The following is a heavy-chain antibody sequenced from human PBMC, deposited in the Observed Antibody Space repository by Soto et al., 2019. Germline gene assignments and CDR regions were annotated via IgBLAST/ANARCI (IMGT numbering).Heavy chain of an antibody. CDR3: AKGGFGGVVAKPLYSFVY. J-gene: IGHJ4*02. V-gene: IGHV1-8*01. CDR2: MNPNSGNT. CDR1: GYTFTSYD. Sequence: ASVKVSCKASGYTFTSYDINWVRQATGQGLEWMGWMNPNSGNTGYAQKFQGRVTMTRNTSISTAYMELSSLRSEDTAVYYCAKGGFGGVVAKPLYSFVYWGQGTLVSVSS. D-gene: IGHD2-15*01.